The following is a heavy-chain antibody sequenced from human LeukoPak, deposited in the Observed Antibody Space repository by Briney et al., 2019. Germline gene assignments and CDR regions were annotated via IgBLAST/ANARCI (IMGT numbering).Heavy chain of an antibody. CDR3: ASGGLGFDY. V-gene: IGHV3-21*01. D-gene: IGHD3-16*01. CDR1: GFTFSSYW. J-gene: IGHJ4*02. CDR2: ISSSSSYL. Sequence: GGSLRLSCAASGFTFSSYWMRWVRQAPGKGLEWVSSISSSSSYLYYADSVKGRFTISRDNAKNSLYLQMNSLRAEDTAVYYCASGGLGFDYWGQGTLVTVSS.